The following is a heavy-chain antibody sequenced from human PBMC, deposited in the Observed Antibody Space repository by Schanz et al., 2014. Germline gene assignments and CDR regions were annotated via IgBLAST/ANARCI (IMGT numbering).Heavy chain of an antibody. CDR1: GFTFSSYG. J-gene: IGHJ4*02. V-gene: IGHV3-33*03. D-gene: IGHD2-2*01. Sequence: QVQLVESGGGVVQPGRSRRLSCDASGFTFSSYGMHWVRQAPGKGLEWVAVISYDGSSKNHADSVQGRFTISRDNAKNSLFLQMNSLSAEDTAVYYCAKVAPAATYLDSWGLGTLVTVSS. CDR2: ISYDGSSK. CDR3: AKVAPAATYLDS.